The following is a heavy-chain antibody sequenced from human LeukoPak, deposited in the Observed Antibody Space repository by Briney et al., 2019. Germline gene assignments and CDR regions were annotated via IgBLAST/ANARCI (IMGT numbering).Heavy chain of an antibody. V-gene: IGHV1-18*01. CDR2: ISAYNGNA. CDR1: GYTFTSYG. J-gene: IGHJ4*02. D-gene: IGHD3-16*02. CDR3: AVGFYDYVRGSYPSRSRFDY. Sequence: ASVKVSCKASGYTFTSYGISWVRQAPGQGLEWMGWISAYNGNANYAQKLQGRVTMTTDTSTSTAYMELRSLRSDDTAVYYCAVGFYDYVRGSYPSRSRFDYWGQGTPVTVSS.